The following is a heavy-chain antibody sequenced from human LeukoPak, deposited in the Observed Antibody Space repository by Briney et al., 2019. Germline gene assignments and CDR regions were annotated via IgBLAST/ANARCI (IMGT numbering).Heavy chain of an antibody. V-gene: IGHV1-24*01. CDR2: FDPEDGET. D-gene: IGHD1-26*01. CDR3: ATSRVGGSYLRGRTVLGAFDI. CDR1: GYTLTELS. Sequence: AASVKVSCKVSGYTLTELSMHWVRQAPGKGLEWMGGFDPEDGETIYAQKFQGRVTMTEDTSTDTAYMELSSLRSEDTAVYYCATSRVGGSYLRGRTVLGAFDIWGQGTMVTVSS. J-gene: IGHJ3*02.